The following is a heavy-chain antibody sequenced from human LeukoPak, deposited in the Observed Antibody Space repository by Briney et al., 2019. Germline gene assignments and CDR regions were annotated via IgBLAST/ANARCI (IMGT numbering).Heavy chain of an antibody. CDR3: ARCSQWLGRFDY. D-gene: IGHD6-19*01. CDR1: GGSISSSSYY. V-gene: IGHV4-39*07. J-gene: IGHJ4*02. Sequence: PSETLSLTCTVSGGSISSSSYYWGWIRQPPRKGLEWIGSIYYSGSTYYNPSLKSRVTISVDTSKNQFSLKLSSVTAADTAVYYCARCSQWLGRFDYWGQGTLVTVSS. CDR2: IYYSGST.